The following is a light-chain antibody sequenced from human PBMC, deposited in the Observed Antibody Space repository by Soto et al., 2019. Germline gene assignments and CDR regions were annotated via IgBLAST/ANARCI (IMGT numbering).Light chain of an antibody. V-gene: IGKV3-20*01. Sequence: EIGLTQSPGTLSLSPGEGATLSCRASQSVGYSYVAWYQQKPGQAPRLLISGTSSRATGIPDRFSGSGSETDFTLTISRLEPEDSAVYYCQQYRSSPLTFGAGTKIEIK. J-gene: IGKJ4*01. CDR1: QSVGYSY. CDR2: GTS. CDR3: QQYRSSPLT.